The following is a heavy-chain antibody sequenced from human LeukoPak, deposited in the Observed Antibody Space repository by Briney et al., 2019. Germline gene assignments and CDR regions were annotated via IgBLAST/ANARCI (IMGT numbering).Heavy chain of an antibody. CDR1: GYTFTGYY. D-gene: IGHD2-15*01. CDR3: AIPLGYCSGGSCYDGVNWIDP. CDR2: INPNSGDT. J-gene: IGHJ5*02. V-gene: IGHV1-2*02. Sequence: ASVKVSCKASGYTFTGYYMHWVRQAPGQGLEWMGWINPNSGDTNYAQKFQGRVTMTRDTSISTAYMELSRLRSDDTAVYYCAIPLGYCSGGSCYDGVNWIDPWGQGTLVTVSS.